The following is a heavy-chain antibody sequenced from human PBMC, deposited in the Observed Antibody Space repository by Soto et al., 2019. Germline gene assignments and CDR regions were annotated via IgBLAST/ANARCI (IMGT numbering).Heavy chain of an antibody. CDR2: IIPIFGTA. J-gene: IGHJ3*02. D-gene: IGHD1-26*01. CDR3: AGGNHPHGAFDI. V-gene: IGHV1-69*13. Sequence: AASVKVSCKASGGTFSSYAISWVRQAPGQGLEWMGGIIPIFGTANYAQKFQGRVTITADESTSTAYMELSSLRSEDTAVYYCAGGNHPHGAFDIWGQGTMVTVSS. CDR1: GGTFSSYA.